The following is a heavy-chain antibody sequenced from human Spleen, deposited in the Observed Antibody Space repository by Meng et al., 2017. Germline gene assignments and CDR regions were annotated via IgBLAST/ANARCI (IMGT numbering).Heavy chain of an antibody. Sequence: SETLSLTCSVSGGYISSYYWSWIRQTPGKGLEWIGYINYRGSTTYSPSLKSRVTISVDTSKNQFSLMLTSVTGADTAVYYCARLRTDAFDIWGQGTMVTVSS. J-gene: IGHJ3*02. CDR1: GGYISSYY. V-gene: IGHV4-59*01. CDR3: ARLRTDAFDI. CDR2: INYRGST.